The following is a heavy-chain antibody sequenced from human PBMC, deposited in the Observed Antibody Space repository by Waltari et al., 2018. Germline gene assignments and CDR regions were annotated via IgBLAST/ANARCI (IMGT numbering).Heavy chain of an antibody. CDR2: LNEGGDYK. V-gene: IGHV3-21*06. D-gene: IGHD4-17*01. CDR3: VRRLRWSRAY. CDR1: GFKFDDYS. Sequence: VRLVESGGGRVDPGGSLRLSCVGSGFKFDDYSMNWVRRAPGKGLEWVSSLNEGGDYKAYADPVEGRFTISRDNDKNSLFLHLSSLTGEDTAVYYCVRRLRWSRAYWGQGTPVTVSS. J-gene: IGHJ4*02.